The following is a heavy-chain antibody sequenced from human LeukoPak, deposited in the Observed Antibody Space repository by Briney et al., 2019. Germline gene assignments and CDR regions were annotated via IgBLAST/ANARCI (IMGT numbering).Heavy chain of an antibody. V-gene: IGHV4-34*01. CDR1: GGSFSGYY. Sequence: SETLSLTCAVYGGSFSGYYWSWIRQPPGKGLEWIGEINHSGSTNYNPSLKSRVTISVDTSKNQFSLKLSSVTAADTAVYYCAREGVTKGEVRYFDYWGQGTLVTVSS. CDR2: INHSGST. CDR3: AREGVTKGEVRYFDY. J-gene: IGHJ4*02. D-gene: IGHD3-10*01.